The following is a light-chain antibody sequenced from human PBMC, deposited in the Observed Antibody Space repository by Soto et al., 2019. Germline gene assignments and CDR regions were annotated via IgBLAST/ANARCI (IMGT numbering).Light chain of an antibody. CDR3: QQLKSYPLS. Sequence: DIQLTQSPSFLSASVGDRVTITCRTSQDISSDLAWYQQKPGKAPKLLIYTASTLQSGVPSRFSGSGSGTEFTLTISSLQPEDFATYYCQQLKSYPLSFGGGTKVDIK. CDR2: TAS. V-gene: IGKV1-9*01. J-gene: IGKJ4*02. CDR1: QDISSD.